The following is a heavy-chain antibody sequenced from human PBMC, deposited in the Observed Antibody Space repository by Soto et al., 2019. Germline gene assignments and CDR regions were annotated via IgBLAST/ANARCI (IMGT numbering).Heavy chain of an antibody. CDR2: INAGNGNT. CDR1: GYTFTSYS. CDR3: ARRGVAVAGNDY. J-gene: IGHJ4*02. V-gene: IGHV1-3*01. Sequence: ASVKVSCKASGYTFTSYSMHWVLQAPGQRLEWMGWINAGNGNTKYSQKFQGRVTITRDTSASTAYMELSSLRSEDTAVYYCARRGVAVAGNDYWGQGTLVTVS. D-gene: IGHD6-19*01.